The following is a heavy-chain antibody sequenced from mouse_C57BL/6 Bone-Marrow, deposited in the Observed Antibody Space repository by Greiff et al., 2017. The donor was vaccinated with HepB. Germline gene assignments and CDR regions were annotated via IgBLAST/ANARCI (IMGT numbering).Heavy chain of an antibody. CDR3: AGSHYFDY. Sequence: VKLMESGAELARPGASVKLSCKASGYTFTSYGISWVKQRTGQGLEWIGEIYPRSGNTYYNEKFKGKATLTADKSSSTAYMELRSLTSEDSAVYFCAGSHYFDYWGQGTTLTVSS. CDR2: IYPRSGNT. CDR1: GYTFTSYG. V-gene: IGHV1-81*01. J-gene: IGHJ2*01. D-gene: IGHD1-1*02.